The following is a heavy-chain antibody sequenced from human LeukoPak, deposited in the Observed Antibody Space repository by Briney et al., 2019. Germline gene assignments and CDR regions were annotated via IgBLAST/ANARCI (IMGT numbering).Heavy chain of an antibody. J-gene: IGHJ4*02. CDR1: GFIFSSNS. CDR3: ASPPSTSAWSNSVDD. V-gene: IGHV3-21*01. Sequence: GGSLRLSCAASGFIFSSNSMNWVRQAPGKGLEWVASISGSSSNKYYADSVQGRFTISRDNAKNSLYLQMGSLRAEDTAVYYCASPPSTSAWSNSVDDWGQGTLVTVSS. CDR2: ISGSSSNK. D-gene: IGHD6-19*01.